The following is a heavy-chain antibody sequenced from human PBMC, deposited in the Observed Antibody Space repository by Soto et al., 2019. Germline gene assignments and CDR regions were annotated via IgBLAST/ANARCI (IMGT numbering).Heavy chain of an antibody. D-gene: IGHD2-8*01. J-gene: IGHJ4*02. CDR2: VSNDGRNK. V-gene: IGHV3-30-3*01. CDR1: GFTFSSYA. CDR3: ARGQHGLDH. Sequence: QVQLLESGGGVVQPGRSLRLSCAASGFTFSSYAMHWVRQPPGKGLEWVAVVSNDGRNKFYADSVRGRFTISRDNSKNTLYVEMDSLSVEDTAVFYCARGQHGLDHWGQGSMVLVSP.